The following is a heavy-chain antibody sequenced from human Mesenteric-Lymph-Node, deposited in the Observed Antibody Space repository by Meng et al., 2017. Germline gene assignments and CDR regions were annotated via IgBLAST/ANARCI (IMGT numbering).Heavy chain of an antibody. J-gene: IGHJ4*02. CDR2: IIPLFGTP. D-gene: IGHD6-19*01. CDR1: GGTFSSYV. Sequence: QGQLVPAGAEGKKPGSAVKVSCKASGGTFSSYVFSWVPQAPGQGLEWMGGIIPLFGTPSYAQKFQARVTITADESTTTAYMELRSLRFDDTAVYYCVRGWSSGWYGPPEYWGQGTLVTVSS. CDR3: VRGWSSGWYGPPEY. V-gene: IGHV1-69*01.